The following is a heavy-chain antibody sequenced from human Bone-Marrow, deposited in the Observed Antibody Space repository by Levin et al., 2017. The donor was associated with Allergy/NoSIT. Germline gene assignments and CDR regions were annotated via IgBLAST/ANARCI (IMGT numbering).Heavy chain of an antibody. CDR3: SRRPHYYDSSGYYGSHAFDI. CDR1: GYSFTGFY. D-gene: IGHD3-22*01. V-gene: IGHV1-2*02. CDR2: ISPNSGGT. J-gene: IGHJ3*02. Sequence: ASVKVSCKASGYSFTGFYLHWIRQAPRQGLEWRGWISPNSGGTNYAQKFQGRVTMSRDTSISTAYMELSRLRSDDTAVYYCSRRPHYYDSSGYYGSHAFDIWGQGTMVTVSS.